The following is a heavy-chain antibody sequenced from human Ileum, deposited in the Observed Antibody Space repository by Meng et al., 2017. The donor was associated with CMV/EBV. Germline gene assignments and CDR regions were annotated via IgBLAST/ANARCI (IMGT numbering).Heavy chain of an antibody. CDR1: GSSISSGDYF. Sequence: QLQVQEAGPGLLKPSSTLSLTCTVSGSSISSGDYFWGWIRQPPKGLEWVASITYSGTTYYNPSLKSRVTMSVDTSKNQFSLKLNSVTAADTAVYYCVRASITMIDYWGQGTLVTVSS. CDR3: VRASITMIDY. CDR2: ITYSGTT. V-gene: IGHV4-39*07. D-gene: IGHD3-22*01. J-gene: IGHJ4*02.